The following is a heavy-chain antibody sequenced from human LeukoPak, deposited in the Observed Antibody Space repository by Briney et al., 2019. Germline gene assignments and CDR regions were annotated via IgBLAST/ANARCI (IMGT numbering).Heavy chain of an antibody. D-gene: IGHD3-22*01. J-gene: IGHJ4*02. CDR2: IVVGSGNT. CDR1: GFTFTSSA. Sequence: SVKVSCKASGFTFTSSAMQWVRQARGQRLEWIGWIVVGSGNTNYAQKFQERVTITRDMSTNTAYMELSSLRSEDTAVYYCAAGTSSGSSPYFDYWGQGTLVTVSS. V-gene: IGHV1-58*02. CDR3: AAGTSSGSSPYFDY.